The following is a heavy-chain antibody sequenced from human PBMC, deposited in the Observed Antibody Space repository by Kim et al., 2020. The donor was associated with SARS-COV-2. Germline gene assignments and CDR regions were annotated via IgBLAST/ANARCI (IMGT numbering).Heavy chain of an antibody. D-gene: IGHD1-26*01. CDR2: ISYSGRS. CDR3: AISGSYYWYFDL. V-gene: IGHV4-39*01. CDR1: GGSISTSSYY. J-gene: IGHJ2*01. Sequence: SETLSLTCTVSGGSISTSSYYWGWIRQPPGKGLEWIGSISYSGRSYYNPSLKSRVTISVDTSKNQFSLKLSSVTAADTAVYYCAISGSYYWYFDLWGRGTLVTVSS.